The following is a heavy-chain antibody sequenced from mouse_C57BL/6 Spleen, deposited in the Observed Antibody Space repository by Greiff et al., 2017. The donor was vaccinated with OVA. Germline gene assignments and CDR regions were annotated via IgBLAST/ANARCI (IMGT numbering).Heavy chain of an antibody. CDR2: IHPNSGST. J-gene: IGHJ4*01. V-gene: IGHV1-64*01. CDR3: ASPITTVVSLDY. Sequence: QVQLQQPGAELVKPGASVKLSCKASGYTFTSYWMHWVKQRPGQGLEWIGMIHPNSGSTNYNEKFKSKATLTVDKSSSTAYMQLSSLTSEDSAVYYCASPITTVVSLDYWGQGTSVTVSS. CDR1: GYTFTSYW. D-gene: IGHD1-1*01.